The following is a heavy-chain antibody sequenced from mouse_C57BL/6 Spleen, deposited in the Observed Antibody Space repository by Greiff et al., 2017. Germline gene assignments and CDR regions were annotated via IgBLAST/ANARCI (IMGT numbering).Heavy chain of an antibody. Sequence: VKLMESGPGLVQPSQSLSITCTVSGFSLTSYGVHWVRQSPGKGLEWLGVIWSGGSTDYNAAFISRLSISKDNSKSQVFFKMNSLQADDTAIYYCARINDYDEGYAMDYWGQGTSVTVSS. D-gene: IGHD2-4*01. CDR2: IWSGGST. CDR3: ARINDYDEGYAMDY. CDR1: GFSLTSYG. V-gene: IGHV2-2*01. J-gene: IGHJ4*01.